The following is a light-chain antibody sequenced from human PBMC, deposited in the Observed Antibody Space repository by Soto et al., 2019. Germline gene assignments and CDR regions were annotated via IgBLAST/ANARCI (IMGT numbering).Light chain of an antibody. V-gene: IGLV2-14*01. CDR1: SSDVGAYNA. CDR3: ASYTSTHSYV. J-gene: IGLJ1*01. Sequence: QSALTQFVSVSGSPGQSIAISCTGTSSDVGAYNAVSWYQQHSGKAPKIMIYAVSNRPSGVSNRFSGAKSGNTASLTISGLQAEDEADYYCASYTSTHSYVFGTGTKLTVL. CDR2: AVS.